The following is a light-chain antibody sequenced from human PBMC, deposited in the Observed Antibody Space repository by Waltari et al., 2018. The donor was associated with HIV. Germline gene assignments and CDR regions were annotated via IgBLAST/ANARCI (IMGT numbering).Light chain of an antibody. CDR2: DAS. V-gene: IGKV3-11*01. Sequence: EIVLTQSPATLSLSPGERATLSCRASQSVSSYITWYQQKPGQAPRLLIYDASNRATGIPARFSGSGSGTDFTLTISSLEPEDFAVYYCHQRSNWPPYTFGQGTKLEIK. J-gene: IGKJ2*01. CDR1: QSVSSY. CDR3: HQRSNWPPYT.